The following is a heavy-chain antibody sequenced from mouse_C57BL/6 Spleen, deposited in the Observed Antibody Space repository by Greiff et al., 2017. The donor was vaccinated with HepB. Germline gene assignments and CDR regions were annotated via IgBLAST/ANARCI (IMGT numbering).Heavy chain of an antibody. Sequence: EVKLMESGPGLVKPSQSLSLTCSVTGYSITSGYYWNWIRQFPGNKLEWMGYISYDGSNNYNPSLKNRISITRDTSKNQFFLKLNSVTTEDTATYYCAREVRFSYYFDYWGQGTTLTVSS. CDR2: ISYDGSN. J-gene: IGHJ2*01. V-gene: IGHV3-6*01. D-gene: IGHD2-14*01. CDR1: GYSITSGYY. CDR3: AREVRFSYYFDY.